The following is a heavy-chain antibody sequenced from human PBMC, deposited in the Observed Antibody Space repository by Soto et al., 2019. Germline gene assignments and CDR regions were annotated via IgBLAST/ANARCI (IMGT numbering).Heavy chain of an antibody. CDR2: FIPIFGTP. CDR3: ARRIVVVTDTRIGSFDI. Sequence: SVKLCFKASGGPFSRLAMNLGRQAPGQGLEYIGGFIPIFGTPNYAQKFQGRVTITADGSTSTASMELRSLRSEDTAVYYCARRIVVVTDTRIGSFDIWGQGTMVTVSS. CDR1: GGPFSRLA. D-gene: IGHD3-22*01. J-gene: IGHJ3*02. V-gene: IGHV1-69*13.